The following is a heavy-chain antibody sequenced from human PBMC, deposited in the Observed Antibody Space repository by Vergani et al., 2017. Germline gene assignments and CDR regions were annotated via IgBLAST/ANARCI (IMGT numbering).Heavy chain of an antibody. CDR1: GASIRSSNYY. D-gene: IGHD3-10*01. CDR3: AKTTYGSGSYYGVA. J-gene: IGHJ5*02. V-gene: IGHV4-39*07. CDR2: IYHSGST. Sequence: QLQLQESGPGLVKPSATLSLTCSVSGASIRSSNYYWGWIRQPPGKELEWIGSIYHSGSTYSNPSLKSRVTISVDTSKYQFSLKLSSVTAADTAVYYCAKTTYGSGSYYGVAWGQGTLVTVSS.